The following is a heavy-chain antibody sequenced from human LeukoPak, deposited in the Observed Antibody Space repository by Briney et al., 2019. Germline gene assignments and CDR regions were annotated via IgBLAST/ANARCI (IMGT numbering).Heavy chain of an antibody. D-gene: IGHD1-26*01. V-gene: IGHV3-30-3*01. CDR2: ISYDGSNK. Sequence: PGGSLRLSCAASGFTFSSYAMHWARQAPGKGLEWVAVISYDGSNKYYADSVKGRFTISRDNSKNTLYLQMNSLTAEDTAMYYCASGSVVGATDWGQGTLVTVSS. CDR3: ASGSVVGATD. CDR1: GFTFSSYA. J-gene: IGHJ4*02.